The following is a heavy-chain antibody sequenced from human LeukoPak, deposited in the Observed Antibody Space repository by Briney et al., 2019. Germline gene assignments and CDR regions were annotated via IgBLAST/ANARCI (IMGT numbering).Heavy chain of an antibody. CDR1: GFTFSDYA. J-gene: IGHJ4*02. V-gene: IGHV3-30-3*01. D-gene: IGHD3-9*01. CDR3: ARDMSRGGRLVIQGFDY. CDR2: TSYNGINK. Sequence: GGSLRLSCVASGFTFSDYAMDWVRQAPGKGLEWVAVTSYNGINKYYADSVKGRFTVSRDNSKNTLYLQMNSLRAEDTAVYYCARDMSRGGRLVIQGFDYWGQGTLVTVSS.